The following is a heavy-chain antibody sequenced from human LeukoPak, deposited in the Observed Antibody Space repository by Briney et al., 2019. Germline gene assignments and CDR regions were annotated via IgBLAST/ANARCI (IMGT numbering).Heavy chain of an antibody. Sequence: SETLSLTCTVSGGSISSYYWSWIRQPPGKGLEWIGYIYYSGNTYYNASLKSRVTISVDTSKNQFSLKLTSVTAADTAVYYCARQTGSGLFTLPGGQGTLVTVSS. D-gene: IGHD3-10*01. CDR2: IYYSGNT. CDR1: GGSISSYY. V-gene: IGHV4-59*08. CDR3: ARQTGSGLFTLP. J-gene: IGHJ4*02.